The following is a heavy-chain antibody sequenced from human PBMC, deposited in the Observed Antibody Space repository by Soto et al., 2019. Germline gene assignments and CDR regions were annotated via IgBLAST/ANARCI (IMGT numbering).Heavy chain of an antibody. CDR1: GFSLSNAGLG. Sequence: QVTVKEAGPVLVKPTETLTLTCTVSGFSLSNAGLGVSWIRQPPGKALEWLAHIFSNDEKSYSTSLKSLLTNSKDTSKIQVVLTMTNMDPVDTAPYLCASTYSTRWYWFDPWGQGTLVTFSS. J-gene: IGHJ5*02. CDR3: ASTYSTRWYWFDP. CDR2: IFSNDEK. V-gene: IGHV2-26*04. D-gene: IGHD6-13*01.